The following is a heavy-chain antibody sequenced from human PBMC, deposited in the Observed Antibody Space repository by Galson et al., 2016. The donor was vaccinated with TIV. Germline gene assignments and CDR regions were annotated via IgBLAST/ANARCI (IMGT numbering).Heavy chain of an antibody. CDR3: ASLGYSGGHYLTDAFDI. D-gene: IGHD2-21*01. Sequence: QSGAEVKKSGESLKISCKGSGYRFSTSWIGWVRQMPGKGLEWMGIIFPGDSETRYSPSFQGQVTISADKSISTAYVQWSSLKASDTAMYYCASLGYSGGHYLTDAFDIWGQGTTVTVSS. CDR2: IFPGDSET. CDR1: GYRFSTSW. V-gene: IGHV5-51*03. J-gene: IGHJ3*02.